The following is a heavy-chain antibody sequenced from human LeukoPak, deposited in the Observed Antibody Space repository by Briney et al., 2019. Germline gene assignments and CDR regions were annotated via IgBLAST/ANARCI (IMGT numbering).Heavy chain of an antibody. Sequence: GASVKVSCKASGYTFINNWMHWVRQAPGQGLEWMGWINPNSGGTNYAQKFQGRVTMTRDTSISTAYMELSRLRSDDTAVYYCARGGANWNDDSWNWFDPWGQGTLVTVSS. CDR3: ARGGANWNDDSWNWFDP. D-gene: IGHD1-1*01. J-gene: IGHJ5*02. CDR1: GYTFINNW. V-gene: IGHV1-2*02. CDR2: INPNSGGT.